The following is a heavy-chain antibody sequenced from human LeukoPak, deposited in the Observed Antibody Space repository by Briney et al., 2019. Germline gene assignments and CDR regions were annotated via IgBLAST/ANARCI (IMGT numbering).Heavy chain of an antibody. J-gene: IGHJ4*02. CDR1: GFTFSSYE. CDR2: ISGSSSNV. D-gene: IGHD5-18*01. V-gene: IGHV3-48*03. Sequence: GGSLRLSCAASGFTFSSYEMNWVRQAPGKGLEWISAISGSSSNVYYAASVRGRFTISRDNAENSLYLQLNTMRAEDTAVYYCARGFRDTAMFLDYWGQGTLVTVPS. CDR3: ARGFRDTAMFLDY.